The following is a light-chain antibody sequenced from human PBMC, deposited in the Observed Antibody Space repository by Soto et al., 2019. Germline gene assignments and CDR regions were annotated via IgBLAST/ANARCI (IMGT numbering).Light chain of an antibody. CDR1: QALSNY. CDR3: QQLSRYPLT. Sequence: DIQLTQSPSVLSASVGDTVTITCRASQALSNYLAWYQQKQGKAPDLLIYSASTLQSGVPSSFSGSGSETEFSLTIRALQPEDFATYYCQQLSRYPLTFGGGTKVDIK. CDR2: SAS. V-gene: IGKV1-9*01. J-gene: IGKJ4*01.